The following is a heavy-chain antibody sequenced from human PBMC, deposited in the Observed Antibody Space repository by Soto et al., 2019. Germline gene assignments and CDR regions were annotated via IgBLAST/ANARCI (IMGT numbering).Heavy chain of an antibody. J-gene: IGHJ6*02. V-gene: IGHV4-34*01. D-gene: IGHD5-18*01. CDR2: INHSGST. CDR3: ARGTRGYSYGYAPPKYYYGMDV. Sequence: QVQLQQWGAGLLKPSETLSLTCAVYGGSFSGYYWSWIRQPPGKGLEWIGEINHSGSTNYNPSLKSRVSISVDTSKNQFSLKLSSGTAADTAVYYCARGTRGYSYGYAPPKYYYGMDVWGQGTTVTVPS. CDR1: GGSFSGYY.